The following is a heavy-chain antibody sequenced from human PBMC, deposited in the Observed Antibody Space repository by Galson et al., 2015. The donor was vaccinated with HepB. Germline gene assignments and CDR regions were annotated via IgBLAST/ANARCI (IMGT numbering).Heavy chain of an antibody. D-gene: IGHD6-19*01. CDR2: ISWNSGDI. Sequence: SLRLSCAASGFTFHDYAMHWVRQAPGKGLEWVSGISWNSGDIGYADSVKGRFTISRDNAKNSLYLQMNSLRAEDTALYYCAKDMSSSGWYYYYGMDVWGQGTTVTVSS. CDR3: AKDMSSSGWYYYYGMDV. J-gene: IGHJ6*02. CDR1: GFTFHDYA. V-gene: IGHV3-9*01.